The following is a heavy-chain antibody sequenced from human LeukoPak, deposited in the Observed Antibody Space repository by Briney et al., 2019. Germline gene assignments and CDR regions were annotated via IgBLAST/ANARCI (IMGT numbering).Heavy chain of an antibody. CDR2: ISGSGGDT. CDR1: GFIFSSYV. CDR3: AKSRLGYDY. Sequence: GGSLRLSCAASGFIFSSYVMSWVRQAPGTGLEWVSAISGSGGDTYYADSVKGRFTISRDNSKNTLYLQMNSLRAEDTAVYYYAKSRLGYDYWGQGTLVTVSS. J-gene: IGHJ4*02. D-gene: IGHD5-12*01. V-gene: IGHV3-23*01.